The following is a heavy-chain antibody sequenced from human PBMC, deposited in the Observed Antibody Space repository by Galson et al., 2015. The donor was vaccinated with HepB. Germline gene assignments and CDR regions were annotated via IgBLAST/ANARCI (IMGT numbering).Heavy chain of an antibody. Sequence: QSGAEVKKPGESLKISCKGSGYSFTSYWIGWVRQMPGKGLEWMGIIYPGDSDTRYSPSFQGQVTISADKSISTAYLQWSSLKASDTAMYYCARHQSQYYYDSSEAFDIWGQGTMVTVSS. V-gene: IGHV5-51*01. CDR1: GYSFTSYW. J-gene: IGHJ3*02. CDR2: IYPGDSDT. D-gene: IGHD3-22*01. CDR3: ARHQSQYYYDSSEAFDI.